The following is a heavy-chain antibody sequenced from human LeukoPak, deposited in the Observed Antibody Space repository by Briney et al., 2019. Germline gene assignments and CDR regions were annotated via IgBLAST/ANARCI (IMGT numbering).Heavy chain of an antibody. J-gene: IGHJ4*02. CDR3: ARGIAVADTGFFDY. D-gene: IGHD6-19*01. V-gene: IGHV3-66*01. Sequence: GGSLRLSCAASGFTVSSNYMTWVRHAPGEGLEWVSVIYSGGSTYYADSVKGRFTISRDNSKSTLYLQMNSLRVEDTAVYYCARGIAVADTGFFDYWGQGTLVTVSS. CDR1: GFTVSSNY. CDR2: IYSGGST.